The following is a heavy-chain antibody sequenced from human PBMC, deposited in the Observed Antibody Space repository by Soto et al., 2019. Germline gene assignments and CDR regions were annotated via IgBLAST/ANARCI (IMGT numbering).Heavy chain of an antibody. D-gene: IGHD6-13*01. CDR2: IVVGSGNT. CDR1: GFTFTSSA. Sequence: GASVKVSCKASGFTFTSSAVQWVRQARGQRLEWIGWIVVGSGNTNYAQKFQERVTITRDMSTSTAYMELSSLRSEDTAVYYCAAFSSPAAGTFDYWGQGTLVTVSS. CDR3: AAFSSPAAGTFDY. J-gene: IGHJ4*02. V-gene: IGHV1-58*01.